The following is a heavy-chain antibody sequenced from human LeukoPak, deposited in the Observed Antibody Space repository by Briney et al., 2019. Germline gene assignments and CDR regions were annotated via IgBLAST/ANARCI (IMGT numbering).Heavy chain of an antibody. CDR3: ARDLAGFDAFDI. Sequence: GASVKVSCKASGGTFSSYGISWVRQAPGQGLEWMGWISAYNGNTNYAQKLQGRVTMTTDTSTSTAYMELRSLRSDDTAVYYCARDLAGFDAFDIWGQGTMVTVSS. V-gene: IGHV1-18*01. CDR2: ISAYNGNT. CDR1: GGTFSSYG. J-gene: IGHJ3*02.